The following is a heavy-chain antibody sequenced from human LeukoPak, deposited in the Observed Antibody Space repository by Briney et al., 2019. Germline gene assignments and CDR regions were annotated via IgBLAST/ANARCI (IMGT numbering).Heavy chain of an antibody. CDR1: GHTLTKLS. CDR3: AKPQHIVVVGDAFDI. Sequence: ASVKVSCKVSGHTLTKLSIQWVRQAPGKGLEWMGGFDPEDGEAIYAQSFQGRVTMTEDTSTDTAYMELRSLRSDDTAVYYCAKPQHIVVVGDAFDIWGQGTMVTVSS. J-gene: IGHJ3*02. D-gene: IGHD2-15*01. V-gene: IGHV1-24*01. CDR2: FDPEDGEA.